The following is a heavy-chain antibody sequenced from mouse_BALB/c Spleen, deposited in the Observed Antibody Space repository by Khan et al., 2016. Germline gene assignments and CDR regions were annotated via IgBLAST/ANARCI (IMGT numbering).Heavy chain of an antibody. CDR2: INPGSGGT. V-gene: IGHV1-54*01. J-gene: IGHJ4*01. CDR3: ARYDGNYDAMDY. CDR1: GYAFTNYL. Sequence: QVQLKQSGAELVRPGTSVKVSCKASGYAFTNYLIEWVKQRPGQGLEWIGVINPGSGGTNYNEKFKGKATLTADKSSSTAYMQLSSLTSDDSAVYFCARYDGNYDAMDYWGQGTLVTVSS. D-gene: IGHD2-3*01.